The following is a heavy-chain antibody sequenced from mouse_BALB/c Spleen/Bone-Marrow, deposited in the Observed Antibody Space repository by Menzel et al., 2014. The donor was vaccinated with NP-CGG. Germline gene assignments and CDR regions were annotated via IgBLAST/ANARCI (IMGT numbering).Heavy chain of an antibody. CDR1: GLNIKDTY. CDR3: AGASYYAMDY. Sequence: EVQLQQSGAELVKPGASVKLSCTASGLNIKDTYMHWVRQRPEQGLEWIGRIDPANGNTKYDPKFQGKATITADTSSNTAYLQLSSLTSEDTAVYYCAGASYYAMDYWGQGTSVTVSS. V-gene: IGHV14-3*02. CDR2: IDPANGNT. J-gene: IGHJ4*01.